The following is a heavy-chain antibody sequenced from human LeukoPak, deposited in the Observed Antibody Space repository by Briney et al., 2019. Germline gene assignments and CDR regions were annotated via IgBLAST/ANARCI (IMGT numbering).Heavy chain of an antibody. V-gene: IGHV1-69*04. J-gene: IGHJ5*02. CDR1: GGTFSSYT. CDR2: IIPILGIA. CDR3: ATDLSRTIFGGNHRFDP. Sequence: ASVKVSCKASGGTFSSYTISWGRQAPGQGLEWMGRIIPILGIANYAQKFQGRVTITADKYPSTHYMELSSLRTEDTDVYYCATDLSRTIFGGNHRFDPWGQGTLVTVSS. D-gene: IGHD3-3*01.